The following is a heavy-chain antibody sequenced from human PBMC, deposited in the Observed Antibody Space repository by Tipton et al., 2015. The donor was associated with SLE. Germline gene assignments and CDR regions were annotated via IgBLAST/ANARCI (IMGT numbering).Heavy chain of an antibody. Sequence: TLSLTCTVSLYSIGSGFYWGWVRQAPGKGLEWVATMHHNGSTYYNPSLRSRVAVSMDTSRNQFSLRLKSATAADTAVYFCATGHFDFWGQGRPVTVSS. D-gene: IGHD1-1*01. CDR1: LYSIGSGFY. J-gene: IGHJ5*01. CDR2: MHHNGST. CDR3: ATGHFDF. V-gene: IGHV4-38-2*02.